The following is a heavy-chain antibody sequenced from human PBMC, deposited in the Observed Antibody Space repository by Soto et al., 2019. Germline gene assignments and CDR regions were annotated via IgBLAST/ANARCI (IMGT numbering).Heavy chain of an antibody. CDR2: IYHSGST. J-gene: IGHJ6*03. Sequence: SETLSLTCAVSSGSISSSNWWSWVRQPPGKGLEWIGEIYHSGSTNYNPSLKSRVTISVDKSKNQFSLKLSSVTAADTAVYYCARAFTPAAGRWGGFYYYMDVWGKGTTVTVSS. D-gene: IGHD6-13*01. CDR3: ARAFTPAAGRWGGFYYYMDV. V-gene: IGHV4-4*02. CDR1: SGSISSSNW.